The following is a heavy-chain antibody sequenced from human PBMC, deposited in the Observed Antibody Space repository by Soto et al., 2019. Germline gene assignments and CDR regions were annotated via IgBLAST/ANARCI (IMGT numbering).Heavy chain of an antibody. V-gene: IGHV5-10-1*01. D-gene: IGHD2-2*01. CDR3: ARGLGYCSSTSCYLNWFDP. CDR2: IDPSDSYT. J-gene: IGHJ5*02. Sequence: GESLKISCKGSGYSFTSYWISWVRQMPGKGLEWMGRIDPSDSYTNYSPSFQGHVTISADKSISTAYLQWSSLKASDTAMYYCARGLGYCSSTSCYLNWFDPWGQGTLVTVSS. CDR1: GYSFTSYW.